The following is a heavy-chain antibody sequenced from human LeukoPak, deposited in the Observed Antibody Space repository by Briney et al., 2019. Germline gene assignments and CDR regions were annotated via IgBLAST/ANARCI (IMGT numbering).Heavy chain of an antibody. CDR1: GGSISSYY. V-gene: IGHV4-59*01. CDR3: ARGWEYYYDSSGYYSVDAFDI. D-gene: IGHD3-22*01. J-gene: IGHJ3*02. Sequence: SETLSLTCTVSGGSISSYYWSWIRQPPGKGLEWIGYIYYSGSTNYNPSLKSRVTISVDTSKNQFSLKLSSVAAADTAVYYCARGWEYYYDSSGYYSVDAFDIWGQGTMVTVSS. CDR2: IYYSGST.